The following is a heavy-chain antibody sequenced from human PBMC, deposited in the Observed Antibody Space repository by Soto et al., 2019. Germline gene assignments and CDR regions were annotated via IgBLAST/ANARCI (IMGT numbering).Heavy chain of an antibody. CDR2: IYPGDSDA. CDR1: GYRFTRHW. Sequence: GESLKISCKANGYRFTRHWIGWVRQQPGKGLEWVAVIYPGDSDARYSPSFQGQVTISADNSINTVYLQWSSLKASDTAIYFCARQDIVTAPVRAVYFDSWGQGTPVTVSS. J-gene: IGHJ4*02. V-gene: IGHV5-51*01. CDR3: ARQDIVTAPVRAVYFDS. D-gene: IGHD2-15*01.